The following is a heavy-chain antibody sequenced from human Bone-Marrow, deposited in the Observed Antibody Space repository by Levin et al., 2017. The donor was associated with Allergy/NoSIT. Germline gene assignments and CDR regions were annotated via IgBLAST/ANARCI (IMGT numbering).Heavy chain of an antibody. CDR3: ARVWGSVDY. V-gene: IGHV1-8*01. J-gene: IGHJ4*02. CDR1: GYPFTSYD. D-gene: IGHD3-16*01. CDR2: MNPNSGDT. Sequence: VASVKVSCKASGYPFTSYDINWVRQATGQGLEWMGWMNPNSGDTGYAQKFQGRVTMTRDAAISTAYMELNSLRSDDTAVYYCARVWGSVDYWGQGTLVTVSS.